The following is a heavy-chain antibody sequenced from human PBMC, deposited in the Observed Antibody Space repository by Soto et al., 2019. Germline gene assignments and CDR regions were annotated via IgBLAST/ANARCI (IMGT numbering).Heavy chain of an antibody. V-gene: IGHV2-5*02. D-gene: IGHD3-10*01. Sequence: QITLKESGPTLVKPTETLTLTCTFSGFSLGTAGVGVGWIRQPPGKTLEWLALIFWDDDKRYNPSLQNRVTVTKDTSKNQVVPTVTNMDPVDTATYYCARRPWLSAYSFDHWGQGILVTVSS. CDR3: ARRPWLSAYSFDH. CDR2: IFWDDDK. CDR1: GFSLGTAGVG. J-gene: IGHJ4*02.